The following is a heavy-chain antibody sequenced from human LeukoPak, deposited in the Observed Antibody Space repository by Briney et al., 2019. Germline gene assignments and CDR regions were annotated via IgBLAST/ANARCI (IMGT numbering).Heavy chain of an antibody. J-gene: IGHJ4*02. V-gene: IGHV4-59*01. CDR1: GGSISSYY. Sequence: SETLSLTCTVSGGSISSYYWSWIRQPPGKGLEWIGYIYYSGSTNYNPSLKSRVTISVDTSKNQFSLKLSSVTAADTAVYYCARSPNYYDSSGYYFVGYWGQGTLVTVSS. CDR2: IYYSGST. D-gene: IGHD3-22*01. CDR3: ARSPNYYDSSGYYFVGY.